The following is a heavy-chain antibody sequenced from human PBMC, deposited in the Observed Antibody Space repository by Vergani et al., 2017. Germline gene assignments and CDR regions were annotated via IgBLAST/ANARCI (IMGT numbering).Heavy chain of an antibody. J-gene: IGHJ2*01. CDR2: ISSSSSTI. V-gene: IGHV3-48*02. CDR1: GFTFSSYS. CDR3: AKGSFRYWYFDL. Sequence: EVQLVESGGGLVQPGGSLRLSCAASGFTFSSYSMNWVRQAPGKGLEWVSYISSSSSTIYYADSVKGRFTISRDNAKNSLYLQMNSLRDEDTAVYYCAKGSFRYWYFDLWGRGTLVTVSS.